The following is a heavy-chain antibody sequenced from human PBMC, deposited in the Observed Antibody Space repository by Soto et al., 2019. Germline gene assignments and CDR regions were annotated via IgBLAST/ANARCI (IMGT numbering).Heavy chain of an antibody. CDR2: IYPGYSDT. J-gene: IGHJ4*02. V-gene: IGHV5-51*01. D-gene: IGHD3-22*01. Sequence: EXLKIYCKCSGYXFTSYLVVWVRHMPGKGLEWMGIIYPGYSDTRYSTSFQGQVTISADKSISTAYLQWSSLNPSDTAMYYCASFYDSRGGSFDYWGQATLGTVS. CDR1: GYXFTSYL. CDR3: ASFYDSRGGSFDY.